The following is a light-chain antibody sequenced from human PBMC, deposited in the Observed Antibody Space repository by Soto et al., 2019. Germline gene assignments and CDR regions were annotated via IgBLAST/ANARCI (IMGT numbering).Light chain of an antibody. J-gene: IGKJ5*01. V-gene: IGKV3-11*01. Sequence: EIVLTQSPATLSLSPGERAALSCRASQSVGSHLAWYQQKPGQAPRLLIYDASNRATGIPARFSGSGSGADFTLTISSLEPEDFAVYNCQHRTNWPPVTFGQGTRLEIK. CDR2: DAS. CDR1: QSVGSH. CDR3: QHRTNWPPVT.